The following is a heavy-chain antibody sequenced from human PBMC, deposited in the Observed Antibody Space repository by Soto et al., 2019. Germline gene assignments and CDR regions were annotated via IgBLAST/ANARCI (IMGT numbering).Heavy chain of an antibody. D-gene: IGHD3-10*01. V-gene: IGHV1-58*01. CDR1: GFSFTNSS. CDR3: ASLHHGHIGSYYYDY. J-gene: IGHJ4*02. Sequence: GASVKVSCKAPGFSFTNSSVQWVRQARGQRLECMGWIVFGSGNTNYAQKFQGRAAFTRDLSTSTVYMEMSGLRFEDTAVYYCASLHHGHIGSYYYDYWGQGTQVTVSS. CDR2: IVFGSGNT.